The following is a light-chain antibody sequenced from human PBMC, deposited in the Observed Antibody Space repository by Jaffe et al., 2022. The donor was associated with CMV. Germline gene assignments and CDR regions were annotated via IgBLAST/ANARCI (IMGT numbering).Light chain of an antibody. V-gene: IGLV2-8*01. Sequence: QSALTQPPSASGSLGQSVTISCTGSSSDVGGYNFVSWYQHHPGKAPKLMIYEVSNRPSGVPDRFSGSKSGNTASLTVSGLQAEDEADYYCNSYAGSNTVVFGGGTKLTVL. J-gene: IGLJ2*01. CDR2: EVS. CDR3: NSYAGSNTVV. CDR1: SSDVGGYNF.